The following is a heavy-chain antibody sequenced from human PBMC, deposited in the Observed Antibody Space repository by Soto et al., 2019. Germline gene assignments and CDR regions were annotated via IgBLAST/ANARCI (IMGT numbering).Heavy chain of an antibody. V-gene: IGHV3-33*01. J-gene: IGHJ4*02. CDR3: AIDWWEEPAGKETVSQFDY. Sequence: QVHLVESGGGVVQPGRSLTLSCTASGFAFSNYGIHCVRQAPGRGLEWVAVIWSDGTKKFYAGSVRGRFTISRDNSKNTIYLQMNSLRAEDTAVYYCAIDWWEEPAGKETVSQFDYWGQGTLVTVSS. CDR2: IWSDGTKK. CDR1: GFAFSNYG. D-gene: IGHD6-13*01.